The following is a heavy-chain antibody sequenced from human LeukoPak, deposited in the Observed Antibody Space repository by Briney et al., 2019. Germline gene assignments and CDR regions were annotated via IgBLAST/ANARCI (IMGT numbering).Heavy chain of an antibody. D-gene: IGHD3-22*01. CDR3: AREATGDSSGYYRPFGY. CDR2: IYSGGST. CDR1: GFTVSSNY. V-gene: IGHV3-66*01. J-gene: IGHJ4*02. Sequence: TGGSLRLSCAASGFTVSSNYMSWVRQAPGKGLEWVSVIYSGGSTYYADSVKGRFTISRDNSKNTLYLQMNSLRAEDTAVYYCAREATGDSSGYYRPFGYWGQGTLVTVSS.